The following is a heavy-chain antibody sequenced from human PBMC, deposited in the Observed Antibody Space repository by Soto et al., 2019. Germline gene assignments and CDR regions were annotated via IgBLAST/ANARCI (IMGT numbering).Heavy chain of an antibody. D-gene: IGHD6-13*01. J-gene: IGHJ4*02. CDR1: GYTFTSYG. V-gene: IGHV1-18*01. CDR2: ISAYNGNT. CDR3: ARDWFGEQQLVRGYYFDY. Sequence: ASVKVSCKASGYTFTSYGISWVRQAPGQGLEWMGWISAYNGNTNYAQKLQGRVTMTTDTSTSTAYMELRSLRSDDTAVYYCARDWFGEQQLVRGYYFDYWGQVTLVTVSS.